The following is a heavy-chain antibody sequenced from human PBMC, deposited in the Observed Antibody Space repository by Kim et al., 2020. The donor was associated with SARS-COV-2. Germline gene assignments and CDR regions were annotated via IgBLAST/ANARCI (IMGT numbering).Heavy chain of an antibody. V-gene: IGHV4-31*03. J-gene: IGHJ4*02. CDR3: ARDREAAAGLDY. CDR1: GGSISSGGYY. D-gene: IGHD6-13*01. Sequence: SETLSLTCTVSGGSISSGGYYWSWIRQHPGKGLEWIGYIYYSGSTYYNPSLKSRVTISVDTSKNQFSLKLSSVTAADTAVYYCARDREAAAGLDYWGQGTLVTVSS. CDR2: IYYSGST.